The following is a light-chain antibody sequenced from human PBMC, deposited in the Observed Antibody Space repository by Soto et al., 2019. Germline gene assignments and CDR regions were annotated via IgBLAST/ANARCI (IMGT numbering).Light chain of an antibody. Sequence: EIVLTQSPGTLSLSPGERATLSCRASQSVSSSYLAWYQQKPGQAPSLLIYGASSRATGIPDRFSGSGSGTDFALTISRLEPEDFAADYCEHSSSSPPTFRPGTK. J-gene: IGKJ1*01. V-gene: IGKV3-20*01. CDR1: QSVSSSY. CDR3: EHSSSSPPT. CDR2: GAS.